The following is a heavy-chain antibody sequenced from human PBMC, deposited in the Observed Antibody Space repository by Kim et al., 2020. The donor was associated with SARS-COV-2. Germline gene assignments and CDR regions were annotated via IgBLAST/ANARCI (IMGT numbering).Heavy chain of an antibody. J-gene: IGHJ6*02. V-gene: IGHV3-30-3*01. CDR2: ISYDGSNK. CDR3: ARDIGMDV. CDR1: GFTFSSYA. Sequence: GGSLRLSCAASGFTFSSYAMHWVRQAPGKGLEWVAVISYDGSNKYYADSLKGRFTISRDNSKNTLYLQMNSLRAEDTAVYYCARDIGMDVWGQGTTVTVSS.